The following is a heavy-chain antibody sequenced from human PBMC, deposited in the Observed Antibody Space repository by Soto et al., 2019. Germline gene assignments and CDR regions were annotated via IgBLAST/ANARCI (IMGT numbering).Heavy chain of an antibody. V-gene: IGHV2-5*02. CDR1: GFSLPTDRVG. CDR2: IYWDDSK. CDR3: AHAYGGRSLY. D-gene: IGHD1-26*01. J-gene: IGHJ4*02. Sequence: QITLKESGPTLVKPTQTLTLTCTFSGFSLPTDRVGVGWIRQPPGKALEWLAVIYWDDSKTYRPSLKSRLTSTKDTYKNQVALTMTDMDPVDTATYYCAHAYGGRSLYWGQGTLVTVSS.